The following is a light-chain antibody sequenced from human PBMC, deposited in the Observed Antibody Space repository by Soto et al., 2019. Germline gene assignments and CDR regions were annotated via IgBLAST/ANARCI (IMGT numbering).Light chain of an antibody. CDR1: QSVSSSY. J-gene: IGKJ1*01. CDR3: QQYGSSPWT. Sequence: EIVLTQSPGTLSLSPGERATLSCRASQSVSSSYLAWYQHKPGQSPRLLIYDASIRATGIPDRFSGSGSGTDFTLTISRLEPEDFAVYYCQQYGSSPWTFGQGTKVDIK. V-gene: IGKV3-20*01. CDR2: DAS.